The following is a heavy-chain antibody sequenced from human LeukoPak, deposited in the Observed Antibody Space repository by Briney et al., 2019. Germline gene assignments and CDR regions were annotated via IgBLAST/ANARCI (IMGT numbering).Heavy chain of an antibody. V-gene: IGHV3-74*01. J-gene: IGHJ4*02. CDR2: INSDGSST. Sequence: GGSLRLSCAASGFTFSSYWMHWVRQAPGKGLVWVSRINSDGSSTSYADSVKGRFTISRDNSKNTLYLQMNSLRAEDTAVYYCVRGQVVIMTLRTFDYWGQGTLVTVSS. D-gene: IGHD3-3*01. CDR3: VRGQVVIMTLRTFDY. CDR1: GFTFSSYW.